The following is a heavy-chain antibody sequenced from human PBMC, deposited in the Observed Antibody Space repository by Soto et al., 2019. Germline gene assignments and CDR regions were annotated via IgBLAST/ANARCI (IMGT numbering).Heavy chain of an antibody. CDR1: GDSVSSNSAA. CDR2: TYYRSKWYN. CDR3: ARDAWVSEIAAAGTDAFGI. J-gene: IGHJ3*02. Sequence: SQTLSLTCAIFGDSVSSNSAAWNWIRQSPSRGLEWLGRTYYRSKWYNDYAVSVKSRITINPDTSKNEFSLQLNSATPEDTTVYYCARDAWVSEIAAAGTDAFGIWGQGTIVTVSS. V-gene: IGHV6-1*01. D-gene: IGHD6-13*01.